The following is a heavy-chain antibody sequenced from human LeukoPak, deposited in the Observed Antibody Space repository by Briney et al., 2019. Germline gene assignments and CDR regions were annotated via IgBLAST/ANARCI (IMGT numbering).Heavy chain of an antibody. D-gene: IGHD1-14*01. CDR1: GYTFTSYG. CDR3: ARPLGRSPDWQKSGYYMDV. V-gene: IGHV1-18*01. CDR2: ISAYNGNT. J-gene: IGHJ6*03. Sequence: ASVKVSCKASGYTFTSYGISWVRQAPGQGLEWMGWISAYNGNTNYAQKLQGRVTMTTDTSTSTAYMELRSPRSDDTAVYYCARPLGRSPDWQKSGYYMDVWGKGTTVTVSS.